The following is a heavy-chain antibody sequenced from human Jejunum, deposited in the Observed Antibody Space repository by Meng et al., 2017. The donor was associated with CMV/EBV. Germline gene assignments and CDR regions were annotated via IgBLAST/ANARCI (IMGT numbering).Heavy chain of an antibody. V-gene: IGHV3-20*04. CDR2: INWNGIT. J-gene: IGHJ4*02. CDR1: GFTFEDYG. CDR3: VRDGRGFDS. Sequence: LSCAASGFTFEDYGMSWVRQVPGKGLEWVSNINWNGITAYADSVKGRFTISRDNAKNSVNLQMNSLRAEDTALYYCVRDGRGFDSWGQGTRVTVSS.